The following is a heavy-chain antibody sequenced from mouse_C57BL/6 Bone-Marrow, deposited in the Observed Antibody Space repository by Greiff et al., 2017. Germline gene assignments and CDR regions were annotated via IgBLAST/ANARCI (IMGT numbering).Heavy chain of an antibody. Sequence: EVQGVESGGDLVKPGGSLKLSCAASGFTFSSYGMSWVRQTPDKRLEWVATISSGGSYTYYPDSVKGRFTISRDNAKNTLYLQMSSLKSEDTAMYYCARKDRTVVAGNWGQGTLVTVSA. CDR2: ISSGGSYT. CDR1: GFTFSSYG. J-gene: IGHJ3*01. D-gene: IGHD1-1*01. CDR3: ARKDRTVVAGN. V-gene: IGHV5-6*01.